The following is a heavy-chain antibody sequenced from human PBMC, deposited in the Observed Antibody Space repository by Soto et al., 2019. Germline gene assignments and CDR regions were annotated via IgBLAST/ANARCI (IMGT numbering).Heavy chain of an antibody. D-gene: IGHD1-26*01. V-gene: IGHV2-5*02. CDR2: IYWVDDT. Sequence: QINLKESGPTRVKPTQTLTLTCTFSGFSLSDDGMGVGWIRQPPGKALEWLGNIYWVDDTRYNPYLGGRLTISKDTSKNQLVLMLTNIDPVDTATYYCAHTDSHMEHGRLPLENWGQGTAVTVSS. J-gene: IGHJ3*01. CDR1: GFSLSDDGMG. CDR3: AHTDSHMEHGRLPLEN.